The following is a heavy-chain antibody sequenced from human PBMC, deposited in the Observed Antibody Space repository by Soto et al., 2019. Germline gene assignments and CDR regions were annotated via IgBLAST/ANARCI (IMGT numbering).Heavy chain of an antibody. Sequence: ASVKVSCKASGYTFTAYFMHWVRQAPGQGLEWIGIVNPRGGSTNYARKFQGRVGMTWDTSTSTVYMYLSSLRSDDTAVYFCARAPFSSSSFFFDYWGQGTRVTVS. CDR2: VNPRGGST. D-gene: IGHD6-6*01. CDR1: GYTFTAYF. J-gene: IGHJ4*02. V-gene: IGHV1-46*01. CDR3: ARAPFSSSSFFFDY.